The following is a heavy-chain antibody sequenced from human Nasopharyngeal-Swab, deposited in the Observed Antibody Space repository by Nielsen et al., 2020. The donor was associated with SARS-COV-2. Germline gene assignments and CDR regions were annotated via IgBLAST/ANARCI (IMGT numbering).Heavy chain of an antibody. Sequence: GGSLRLSCAASGFTFSDYYMSWIRQAPGKGLEWVSYISSSGSTIYYADSVKGRFTISRDNAKNSLYLQMNSLRAEDTAVYYCASHYDILTGYSPYDYWGQGTLVTVSS. V-gene: IGHV3-11*01. D-gene: IGHD3-9*01. CDR2: ISSSGSTI. CDR3: ASHYDILTGYSPYDY. CDR1: GFTFSDYY. J-gene: IGHJ4*02.